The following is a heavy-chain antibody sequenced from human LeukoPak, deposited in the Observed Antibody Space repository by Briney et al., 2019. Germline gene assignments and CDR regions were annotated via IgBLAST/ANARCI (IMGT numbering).Heavy chain of an antibody. Sequence: PGGSLRLSCAASGFTFSSYGMHWVRQAPGKGLEWVAVIWYDGSNKYYADSVKGRFTISRDNSKNTLYLQMNSLRAEDTAVYYCARETVAGTIAFDYWGQGTLVTVSS. V-gene: IGHV3-33*01. CDR3: ARETVAGTIAFDY. J-gene: IGHJ4*02. D-gene: IGHD6-19*01. CDR1: GFTFSSYG. CDR2: IWYDGSNK.